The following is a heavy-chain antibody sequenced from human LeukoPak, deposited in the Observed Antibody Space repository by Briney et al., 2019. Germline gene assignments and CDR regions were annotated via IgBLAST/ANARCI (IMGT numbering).Heavy chain of an antibody. V-gene: IGHV3-23*01. D-gene: IGHD2-2*01. Sequence: GGSLRLSCAASGFTFSSYAMSWVRQAPGKGLEWVSAISGSGGSTYYADSVKGRFTISRDNSKNTLYLQMNSLRAEDTAVYYCAKDFEVDCSSTSCYVRYYYYAMDVWGQGTTVTVSS. J-gene: IGHJ6*02. CDR1: GFTFSSYA. CDR3: AKDFEVDCSSTSCYVRYYYYAMDV. CDR2: ISGSGGST.